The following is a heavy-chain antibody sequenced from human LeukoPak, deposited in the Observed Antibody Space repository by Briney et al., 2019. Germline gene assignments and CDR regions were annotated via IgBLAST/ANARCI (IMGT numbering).Heavy chain of an antibody. D-gene: IGHD1-20*01. CDR1: GYTFTRYY. Sequence: ASVTVSFTSSGYTFTRYYMHWVRQAPGQGLEWMGWINPNSGGTNYAQKFQGRVTMTRDTSISTAYMELSRLRSDDTAVYYCAREGQSNWNDINYWGQGTLVTVSS. CDR3: AREGQSNWNDINY. J-gene: IGHJ4*02. CDR2: INPNSGGT. V-gene: IGHV1-2*02.